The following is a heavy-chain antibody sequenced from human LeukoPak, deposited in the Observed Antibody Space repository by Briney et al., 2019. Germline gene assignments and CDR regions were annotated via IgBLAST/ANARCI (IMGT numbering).Heavy chain of an antibody. CDR1: GYTFTSYD. CDR3: ARALDGWIHQRLFYYYYGMNV. CDR2: MNPNSGNT. D-gene: IGHD2-2*01. V-gene: IGHV1-8*01. Sequence: ASVKVSCKASGYTFTSYDINWVRQATGQGLEWMGWMNPNSGNTGYAQKFQGRVTMTRNTSISTAYMELSSLRSEDTAVYYCARALDGWIHQRLFYYYYGMNVWGQGTTVTVSS. J-gene: IGHJ6*02.